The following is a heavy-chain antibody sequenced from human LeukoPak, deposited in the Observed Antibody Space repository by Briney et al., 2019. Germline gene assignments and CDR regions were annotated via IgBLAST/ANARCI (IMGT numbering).Heavy chain of an antibody. CDR1: GYSFTCYW. CDR2: IYPSDSET. V-gene: IGHV5-51*01. D-gene: IGHD5-18*01. J-gene: IGHJ4*02. CDR3: ARQTAMGRSGDY. Sequence: GASLQISCNSSGYSFTCYWIGLVRPMPGERLEWMGIIYPSDSETRYTPSFQGQVTISVDKSLTTADLQWNSLKASDTAMYYCARQTAMGRSGDYWGQGTLVTVSS.